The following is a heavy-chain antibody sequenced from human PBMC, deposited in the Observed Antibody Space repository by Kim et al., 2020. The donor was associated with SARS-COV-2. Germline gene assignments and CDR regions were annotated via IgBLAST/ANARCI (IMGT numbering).Heavy chain of an antibody. Sequence: GGSLRLSCAASGFSFSDYYMTWIRQAPGKGLEWVAYINSDGSSTDYADSVNGRFTISRDSAKRSVSLQMNSLTPEDTAVYYCVRESSNWGQGTLGTVA. CDR2: INSDGSST. V-gene: IGHV3-11*01. J-gene: IGHJ4*02. CDR3: VRESSN. CDR1: GFSFSDYY.